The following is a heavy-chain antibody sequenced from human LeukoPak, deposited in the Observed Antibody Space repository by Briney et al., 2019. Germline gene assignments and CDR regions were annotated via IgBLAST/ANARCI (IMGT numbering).Heavy chain of an antibody. Sequence: SVKVSCKASGGTFSSYAISWVRQAPGQGLEWMGRIIPIFGTANYAQKFQGRVTITTDESTSTAYMELSSLRSEDTAVYYCATYEKEIAAAGRGAFDIWGQGTMVTVSS. CDR3: ATYEKEIAAAGRGAFDI. V-gene: IGHV1-69*05. J-gene: IGHJ3*02. CDR2: IIPIFGTA. CDR1: GGTFSSYA. D-gene: IGHD6-13*01.